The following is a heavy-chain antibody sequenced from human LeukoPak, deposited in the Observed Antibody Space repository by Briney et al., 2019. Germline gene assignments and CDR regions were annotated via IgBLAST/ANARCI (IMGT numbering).Heavy chain of an antibody. D-gene: IGHD5-18*01. CDR3: VRDGSGYSYGGAFDI. CDR1: GGSISSSSYY. J-gene: IGHJ3*02. V-gene: IGHV4-39*07. CDR2: IYYSGST. Sequence: PSETLSLTCTVSGGSISSSSYYWGWIRQPPGKGLEWIGSIYYSGSTYYNPSLKSRVTISVDTSKNQFSLKLSSVTAADTAVYYCVRDGSGYSYGGAFDIWGQGTMVTVSS.